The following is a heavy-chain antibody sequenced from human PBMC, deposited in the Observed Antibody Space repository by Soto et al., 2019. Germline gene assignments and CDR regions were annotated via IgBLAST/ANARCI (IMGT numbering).Heavy chain of an antibody. Sequence: QVQLVESGGGVGQPGRSLRLSCAASGFTFSSYGMHWVRQAPGKGLEWVAVIWYDGSNKYYADSVKGRFTISRDKSKNTLYRQMNSLRAEDTAVYYCARAEHGYYYGSGSYFHWGQGTLVTVSS. CDR1: GFTFSSYG. CDR2: IWYDGSNK. V-gene: IGHV3-33*01. D-gene: IGHD3-10*01. J-gene: IGHJ4*02. CDR3: ARAEHGYYYGSGSYFH.